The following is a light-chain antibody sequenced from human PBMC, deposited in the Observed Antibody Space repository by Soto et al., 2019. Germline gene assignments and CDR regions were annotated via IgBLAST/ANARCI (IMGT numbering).Light chain of an antibody. Sequence: QSALTQPASVSGSPGQSITISCTGTSSDIGAYNYVSWYQQHPGKTPKLMIYGVTNRPSGVSNRFSGSKSGSTASLTISGLEAEDEADYYCSSYTTSSTLEFGGGTEPTV. J-gene: IGLJ2*01. V-gene: IGLV2-14*01. CDR1: SSDIGAYNY. CDR3: SSYTTSSTLE. CDR2: GVT.